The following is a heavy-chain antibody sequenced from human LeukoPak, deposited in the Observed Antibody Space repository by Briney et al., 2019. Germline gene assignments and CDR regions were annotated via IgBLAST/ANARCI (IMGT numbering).Heavy chain of an antibody. CDR2: ISSSSSTI. J-gene: IGHJ4*02. V-gene: IGHV3-48*01. CDR1: GFTFSSYS. CDR3: ARDLPWGYFDY. Sequence: GGSLRLSCAASGFTFSSYSMTWVRQAPGKGLEWVSYISSSSSTIYYADSVKGRFTISRDNAKNSLYLQMNSLRAEDTAVYYCARDLPWGYFDYWGQGTLVTVSS. D-gene: IGHD7-27*01.